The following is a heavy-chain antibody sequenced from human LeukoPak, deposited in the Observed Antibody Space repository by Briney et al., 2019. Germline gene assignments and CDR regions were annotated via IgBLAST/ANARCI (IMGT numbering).Heavy chain of an antibody. V-gene: IGHV3-23*01. CDR3: ARLGSSSYYFDF. CDR2: STGSWDNR. Sequence: GGSLRLPRAASGFTFSSSSISGVRQPPAKGLEWVSGSTGSWDNRFYADSVKGRFTISRDNSKNTLHLQMTTLKAEDTAVYYCARLGSSSYYFDFWGQGTLVTVSS. D-gene: IGHD6-6*01. J-gene: IGHJ4*02. CDR1: GFTFSSSS.